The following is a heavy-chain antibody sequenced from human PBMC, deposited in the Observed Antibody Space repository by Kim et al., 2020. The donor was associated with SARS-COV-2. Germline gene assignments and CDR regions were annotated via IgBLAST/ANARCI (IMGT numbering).Heavy chain of an antibody. CDR2: ISAYNGNT. CDR3: ARELGYHERPDY. J-gene: IGHJ4*02. CDR1: GYTFTSYG. Sequence: ASVKVSCKASGYTFTSYGFSWVRQAPGQGLEWMGWISAYNGNTNYAQKLQGRVTMTTDTSTNTAYMELRSLRSDDTAVYYCARELGYHERPDYWGQGTLVTVSS. V-gene: IGHV1-18*04. D-gene: IGHD3-22*01.